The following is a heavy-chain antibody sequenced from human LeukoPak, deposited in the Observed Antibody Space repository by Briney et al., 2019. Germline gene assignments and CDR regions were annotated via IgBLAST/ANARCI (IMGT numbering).Heavy chain of an antibody. CDR2: ISGSGGST. V-gene: IGHV3-23*01. J-gene: IGHJ4*02. D-gene: IGHD3-22*01. CDR3: AKDASPADSSGYYLDY. CDR1: GFTFSSYG. Sequence: GGSLRLSCAASGFTFSSYGMSWVRQAPGKGLEWVSAISGSGGSTYYADSVKGRFTISRDNSKNTLYLQMNSLRAEGTAVYYCAKDASPADSSGYYLDYWGQGTLVTVSS.